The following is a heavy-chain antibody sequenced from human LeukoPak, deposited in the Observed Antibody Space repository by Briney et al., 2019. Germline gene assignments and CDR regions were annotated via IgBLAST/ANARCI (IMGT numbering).Heavy chain of an antibody. CDR3: ARDRWDDFWSGYPNWFDP. CDR2: INPSGGST. CDR1: GYTFTSYY. V-gene: IGHV1-46*01. D-gene: IGHD3-3*01. J-gene: IGHJ5*02. Sequence: ASVKVSCKASGYTFTSYYMHWVRQAPGQGLEWMGIINPSGGSTSYAQKCQGRVTMTRDMSTSTVYMELSSLRSEDTAVHYCARDRWDDFWSGYPNWFDPWGQGTLVTVPS.